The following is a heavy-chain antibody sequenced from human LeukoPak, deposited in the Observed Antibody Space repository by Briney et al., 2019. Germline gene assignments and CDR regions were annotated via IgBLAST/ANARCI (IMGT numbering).Heavy chain of an antibody. V-gene: IGHV3-23*01. J-gene: IGHJ4*02. CDR3: ARLSYYYDSSERFESYETY. CDR1: GFTFSSYA. Sequence: GGSLRLSYAASGFTFSSYAMSWVRQAPGKGLEWVSAISGSGGSTYYADSVKGRFTISRDNSKNTLYLQMNSLRAEDTAVYYCARLSYYYDSSERFESYETYWGQGTLVTVSS. CDR2: ISGSGGST. D-gene: IGHD3-22*01.